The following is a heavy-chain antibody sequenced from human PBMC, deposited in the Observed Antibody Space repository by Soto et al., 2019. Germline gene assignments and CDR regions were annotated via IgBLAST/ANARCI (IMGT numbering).Heavy chain of an antibody. J-gene: IGHJ5*02. CDR1: GASITSYY. CDR3: ARDLKEYCSDGKCNWLDP. CDR2: ISYSGST. D-gene: IGHD2-15*01. Sequence: PSDTLSLTCTVSGASITSYYWSWIRQPPGKGLEWIGYISYSGSTDYNPSLKSRVTISFDASKNQISLQLRSATAADAAVYYCARDLKEYCSDGKCNWLDPWGQGTLVTVS. V-gene: IGHV4-59*01.